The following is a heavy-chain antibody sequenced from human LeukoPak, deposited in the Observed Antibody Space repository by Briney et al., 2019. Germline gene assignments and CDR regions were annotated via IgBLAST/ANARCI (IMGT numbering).Heavy chain of an antibody. D-gene: IGHD3-10*01. CDR1: GGSFNDYY. V-gene: IGHV4-34*01. CDR3: ARRDYLDHFYYIDV. CDR2: IKPSGRT. J-gene: IGHJ6*03. Sequence: SETPSPTCAVYGGSFNDYYWIWIRQPPGKGLEWIGEIKPSGRTNYNPSLESRVTISVDTSKNHFSLKLSSVTAADTAVYYCARRDYLDHFYYIDVWDKGNTVTVSS.